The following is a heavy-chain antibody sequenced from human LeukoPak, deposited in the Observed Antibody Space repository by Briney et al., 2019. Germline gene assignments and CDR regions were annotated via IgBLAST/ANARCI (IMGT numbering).Heavy chain of an antibody. CDR2: IIPIFGTA. V-gene: IGHV1-69*05. CDR3: SRETTSRSDFWSRRFDP. Sequence: AVKVSCMASGCTFSSYSIIWVRQATGQGLEWMGRIIPIFGTANYAQKSQGRVTLTKDESTTTASMDTNSVSSEDTAVDYCSRETTSRSDFWSRRFDPWGQGTLVTVRS. D-gene: IGHD3-3*01. CDR1: GCTFSSYS. J-gene: IGHJ5*02.